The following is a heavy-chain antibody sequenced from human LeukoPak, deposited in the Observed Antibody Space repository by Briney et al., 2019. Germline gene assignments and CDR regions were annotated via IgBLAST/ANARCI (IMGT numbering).Heavy chain of an antibody. D-gene: IGHD1-26*01. V-gene: IGHV4-39*07. Sequence: SETLSLTCTVSGGSIRSTSYYWGWIRQPPGKGLEWIGSISYTGGTCYNPSLKSGVTISVDTSRNQFSLKLSSVTAADTAVYYCARTGGSFYFYYYMDVWGKGTTVTVSS. CDR1: GGSIRSTSYY. CDR2: ISYTGGT. J-gene: IGHJ6*03. CDR3: ARTGGSFYFYYYMDV.